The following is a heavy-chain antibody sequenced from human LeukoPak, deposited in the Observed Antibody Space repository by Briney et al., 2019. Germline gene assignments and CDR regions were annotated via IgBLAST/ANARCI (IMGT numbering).Heavy chain of an antibody. V-gene: IGHV3-9*01. CDR2: ISWNSGSI. CDR1: GFTFDDYA. D-gene: IGHD2-15*01. J-gene: IGHJ6*02. CDR3: AKGGPPPCSGGSCYSASGMDV. Sequence: GGSLRLTCAASGFTFDDYAMHWVRHAPGKGLEWVSGISWNSGSIGYADSVKGRLTISRDNAKNSLYLQMNSLRAEDTALYYCAKGGPPPCSGGSCYSASGMDVWGQGTTVTVSS.